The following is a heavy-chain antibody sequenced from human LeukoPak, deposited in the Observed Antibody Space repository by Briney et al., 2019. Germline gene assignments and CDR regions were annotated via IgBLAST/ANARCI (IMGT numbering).Heavy chain of an antibody. CDR2: IYYSGST. CDR3: ATIRAAYYDVLTGPFDY. J-gene: IGHJ4*02. CDR1: GGSISSSSYY. V-gene: IGHV4-39*07. D-gene: IGHD3-9*01. Sequence: PSETLSLTCTVSGGSISSSSYYWGWIRQPPGKGLEWIGNIYYSGSTYYNPSLKSRVTISVDTSKQQFSLKLTSVTAADTAVYYCATIRAAYYDVLTGPFDYWGQGTLVSVST.